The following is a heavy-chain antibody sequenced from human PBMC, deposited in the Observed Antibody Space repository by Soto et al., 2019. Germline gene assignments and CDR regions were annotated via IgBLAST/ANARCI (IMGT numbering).Heavy chain of an antibody. J-gene: IGHJ6*02. D-gene: IGHD6-19*01. CDR3: ARGGWTQTPYYYYGMDV. V-gene: IGHV1-69*01. CDR1: GGTFSSYA. CDR2: IIPIFGTA. Sequence: QVQLVQSGAEVKKPGSSVKVSCKASGGTFSSYAISWVRQAPGQGLEWMGGIIPIFGTANYAQKLQGRVTITADESKSTAYMELSSLRSEDTAVYYCARGGWTQTPYYYYGMDVWGQGTTVTVSS.